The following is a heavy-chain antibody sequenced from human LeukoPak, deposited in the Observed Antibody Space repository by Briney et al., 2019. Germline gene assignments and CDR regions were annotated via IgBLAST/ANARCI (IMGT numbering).Heavy chain of an antibody. CDR1: GGTFSSYA. J-gene: IGHJ4*02. V-gene: IGHV1-69*01. D-gene: IGHD7-27*01. CDR2: IIPLSGTA. Sequence: GASVKVSCKASGGTFSSYAISWVRQAPGQGLEWMGGIIPLSGTANYAQKFQGRVTLTADESTSTAYMELSSLRSEDTAVYYCARDGDGQPIDYWGQGTLVTVSS. CDR3: ARDGDGQPIDY.